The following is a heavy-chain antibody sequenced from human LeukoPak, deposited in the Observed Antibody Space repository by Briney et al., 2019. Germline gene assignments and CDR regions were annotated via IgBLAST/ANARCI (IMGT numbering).Heavy chain of an antibody. J-gene: IGHJ3*02. Sequence: SETLSLTCTVSGASITSTDFYWGWIRQPPGKGLDWIGSLSYSGSTYYTPSLKSRVTISGDTSKNQFSLELTSVTPEDTAIYYCARDPVYAHSAFDIWGQGTMVTVSS. CDR1: GASITSTDFY. D-gene: IGHD5/OR15-5a*01. CDR2: LSYSGST. V-gene: IGHV4-39*02. CDR3: ARDPVYAHSAFDI.